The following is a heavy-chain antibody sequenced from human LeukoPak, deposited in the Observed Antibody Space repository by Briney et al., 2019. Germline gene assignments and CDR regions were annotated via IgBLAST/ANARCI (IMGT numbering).Heavy chain of an antibody. CDR2: ISAYNGNT. CDR1: GYTFTSYG. V-gene: IGHV1-18*01. Sequence: ASVKVSCTASGYTFTSYGISWVRQAPGQGLEWMGWISAYNGNTNYAQKLQGRVTMTTDTSTSTAYMELRSLRSDDTAVYYCAREPHYDYVWGSYNLNYYYYGMDVWGQGTTVTVSS. CDR3: AREPHYDYVWGSYNLNYYYYGMDV. J-gene: IGHJ6*02. D-gene: IGHD3-16*01.